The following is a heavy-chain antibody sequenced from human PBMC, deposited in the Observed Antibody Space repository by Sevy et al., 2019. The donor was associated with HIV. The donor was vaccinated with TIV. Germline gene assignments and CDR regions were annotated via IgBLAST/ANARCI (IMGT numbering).Heavy chain of an antibody. D-gene: IGHD3-22*01. Sequence: SETLSLTCTVSGGSISSYYWSWIRQPPGKGLEWVGYIYYSGSTNYNPSLKSRVTISVDTCKNQFSLKLSSVTAADTAVYYCARELTMIAGGAFDIWGQGTMVTVSS. CDR1: GGSISSYY. V-gene: IGHV4-59*13. CDR3: ARELTMIAGGAFDI. J-gene: IGHJ3*02. CDR2: IYYSGST.